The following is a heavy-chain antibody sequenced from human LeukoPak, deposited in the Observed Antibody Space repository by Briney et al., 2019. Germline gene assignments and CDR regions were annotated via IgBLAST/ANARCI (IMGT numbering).Heavy chain of an antibody. CDR3: ARDHNWGPDY. CDR2: IHPKSGDT. J-gene: IGHJ4*02. CDR1: GYTFTDHY. V-gene: IGHV1-2*02. Sequence: GASVKVSCKTSGYTFTDHYFHWLRQAPGQGLEWMGWIHPKSGDTNYAERFQGRVSLTRDTSISTAYMELGSLRSDDTAVYYCARDHNWGPDYWGQGTLVSVSS. D-gene: IGHD7-27*01.